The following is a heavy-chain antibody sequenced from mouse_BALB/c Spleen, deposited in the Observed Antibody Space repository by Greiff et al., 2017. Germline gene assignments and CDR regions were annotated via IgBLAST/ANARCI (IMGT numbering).Heavy chain of an antibody. CDR1: GFSLTSYG. Sequence: QVQLKESGPGLVAPSQCLYITCTVSGFSLTSYGVPWVRQPPGKGLEWLGVICAGGSTNYNSALMSRLSTSKDNSKSQVCLKMNSLQTDDTAMYYCARVPGRRDWYFDVWGAGTTVTVSS. D-gene: IGHD1-1*01. CDR3: ARVPGRRDWYFDV. CDR2: ICAGGST. V-gene: IGHV2-9*02. J-gene: IGHJ1*01.